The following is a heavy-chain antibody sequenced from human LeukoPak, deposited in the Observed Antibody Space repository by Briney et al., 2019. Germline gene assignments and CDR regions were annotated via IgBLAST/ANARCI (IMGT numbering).Heavy chain of an antibody. Sequence: ASETLSLTRTVSGGSISSGGYYWSWIRQRPGKGLEWIGYTYYSGSTYYNPSLKSRVTISVDTSKNQFSLKLSSVTAADTAVYYCATKSLDDAFDIWGQGTMVTVSS. CDR3: ATKSLDDAFDI. V-gene: IGHV4-31*03. J-gene: IGHJ3*02. CDR1: GGSISSGGYY. CDR2: TYYSGST.